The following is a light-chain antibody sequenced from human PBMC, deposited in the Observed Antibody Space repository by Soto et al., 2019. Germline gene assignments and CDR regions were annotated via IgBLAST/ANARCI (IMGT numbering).Light chain of an antibody. V-gene: IGLV7-46*01. CDR3: LVSLSGARV. CDR1: TGAVTSGHY. J-gene: IGLJ7*01. Sequence: QAVVTQEPSLTVSPGGTVTLTCGSSTGAVTSGHYPYWFQQKPGQAPRTLIYDTRNKHSWTPARFSGSLLWGKAALTLSGAQPDDEAVYYCLVSLSGARVFGGGTQLTVL. CDR2: DTR.